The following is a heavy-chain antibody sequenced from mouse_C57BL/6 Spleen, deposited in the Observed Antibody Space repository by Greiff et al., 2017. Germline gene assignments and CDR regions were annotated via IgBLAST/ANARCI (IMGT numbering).Heavy chain of an antibody. V-gene: IGHV3-4*01. J-gene: IGHJ1*03. CDR3: ATTYGSSWYFDG. Sequence: VQLQQSGPALVKPSQTVSLTCTVTGYSITNGNHWWNWIRQVTGSKLEWIGYISSSGSTDSNPSLKSRISITRDTSKNQLCLQLNSVTTEDIATYYCATTYGSSWYFDGWGTGTTVTVSS. CDR2: ISSSGST. D-gene: IGHD1-1*01. CDR1: GYSITNGNHW.